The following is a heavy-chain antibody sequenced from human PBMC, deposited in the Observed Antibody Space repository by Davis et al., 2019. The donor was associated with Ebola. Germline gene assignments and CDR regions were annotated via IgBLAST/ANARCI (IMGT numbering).Heavy chain of an antibody. Sequence: PGGSLRLSCAASGFTFSSYWMHWVRQAPGKGLVWVSRINSDGSSTNDADSVKGRFTISRDNAENTLYLQMNSLRAEDTAVYYCARQIGYGLDVWGQGTTVTVSS. CDR3: ARQIGYGLDV. J-gene: IGHJ6*02. CDR1: GFTFSSYW. CDR2: INSDGSST. V-gene: IGHV3-74*01.